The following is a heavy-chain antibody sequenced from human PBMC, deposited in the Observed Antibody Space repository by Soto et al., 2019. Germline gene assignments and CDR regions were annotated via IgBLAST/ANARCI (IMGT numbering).Heavy chain of an antibody. J-gene: IGHJ4*02. Sequence: QVQLVQSGAEVTRPGASVKVSCKASGYGFISHYIHWVRQAPGQGLEWMGFINPSGGSATLAQKFQGRVTMTRDTSTTTVYMELSSLRSEDAAVYYCARDYLSSKLSLSYFDFWGQGTLVTVSS. CDR3: ARDYLSSKLSLSYFDF. CDR2: INPSGGSA. V-gene: IGHV1-46*01. CDR1: GYGFISHY. D-gene: IGHD2-2*01.